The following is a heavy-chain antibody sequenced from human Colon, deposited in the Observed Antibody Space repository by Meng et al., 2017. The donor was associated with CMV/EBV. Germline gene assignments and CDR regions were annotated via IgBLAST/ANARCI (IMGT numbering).Heavy chain of an antibody. V-gene: IGHV3-21*06. D-gene: IGHD3-3*01. CDR3: ARDTISGVVAFDY. CDR1: GFTFSSYA. Sequence: GESLKISCAASGFTFSSYAMHWVRQAPGKGLEWVASIVSSSTYIFYADSVKGRFTISRDNGKNLLYLQMNDLRAEDTGVYYCARDTISGVVAFDYWGQGTLVTVSS. CDR2: IVSSSTYI. J-gene: IGHJ4*02.